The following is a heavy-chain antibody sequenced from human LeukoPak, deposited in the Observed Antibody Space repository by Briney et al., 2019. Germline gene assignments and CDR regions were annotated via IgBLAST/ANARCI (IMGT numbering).Heavy chain of an antibody. CDR1: GFTFSSYS. J-gene: IGHJ4*02. D-gene: IGHD3-22*01. Sequence: GGSLRLSCAASGFTFSSYSMNWVRHSPGKCLGWGASIINVSSYMHYADSVKGRFTISRDNAKNSLYLQMNSLRAEDTAVYYCAREMDRSYYYDSSGYYPRRDYWGQGTLVTVSS. CDR3: AREMDRSYYYDSSGYYPRRDY. V-gene: IGHV3-21*01. CDR2: IINVSSYM.